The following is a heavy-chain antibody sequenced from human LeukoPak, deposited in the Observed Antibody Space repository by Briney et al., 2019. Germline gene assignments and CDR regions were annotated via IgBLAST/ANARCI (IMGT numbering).Heavy chain of an antibody. CDR1: GASVSSDDYY. J-gene: IGHJ4*02. Sequence: QTLSLTCSVSGASVSSDDYYWSWIRQPPGKALEWLAHIFSNDEKSYSTSLKSRLTISKDTSKSQVVLTMTNMDPVDTATYYCARMSGGIFGEGYFDYWGQGTLVTVSS. D-gene: IGHD3-3*01. CDR2: IFSNDEK. CDR3: ARMSGGIFGEGYFDY. V-gene: IGHV2-26*02.